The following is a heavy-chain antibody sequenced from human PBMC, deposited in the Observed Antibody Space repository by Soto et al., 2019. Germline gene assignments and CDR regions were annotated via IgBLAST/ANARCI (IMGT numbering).Heavy chain of an antibody. CDR1: GFTFTRYS. J-gene: IGHJ5*02. Sequence: GGSLRLSCAASGFTFTRYSMNWVRQAPVKGLEWVSSISSTTNYIYYGDSMKGRFTISRDNAKNTLFLQMNSLRAEDTAMYYCAKDRPVKARSGSLSSWGQGTLVTVSS. V-gene: IGHV3-21*01. D-gene: IGHD1-26*01. CDR2: ISSTTNYI. CDR3: AKDRPVKARSGSLSS.